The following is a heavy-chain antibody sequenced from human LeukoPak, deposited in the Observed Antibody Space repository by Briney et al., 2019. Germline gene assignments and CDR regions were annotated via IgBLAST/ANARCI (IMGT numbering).Heavy chain of an antibody. Sequence: PGGSLRLSCAASGFTFSDYYMSWIRQAPGKGLEWVSYISSSGTTIYYADSVKGRFTISRDNAKNSLYLQMNSLRAEATAVYYCARPLRWLQALASWGQGTLVTVSS. V-gene: IGHV3-11*01. J-gene: IGHJ4*02. D-gene: IGHD5-24*01. CDR2: ISSSGTTI. CDR1: GFTFSDYY. CDR3: ARPLRWLQALAS.